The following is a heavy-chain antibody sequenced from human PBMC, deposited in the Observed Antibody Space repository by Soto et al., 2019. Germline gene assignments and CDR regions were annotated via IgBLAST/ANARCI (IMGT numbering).Heavy chain of an antibody. CDR3: AKDLIYGYNSGRPFDY. CDR2: IGGRGDST. V-gene: IGHV3-23*01. D-gene: IGHD6-19*01. CDR1: GFTFSSYA. J-gene: IGHJ4*02. Sequence: EVQLLESGGGLVQPGGSLRLSCAASGFTFSSYAMSWVRQAPGKGLEWVSAIGGRGDSTYYADSVKGRFTISRDNSRDTLYLQMNSLRAEDTDVYYCAKDLIYGYNSGRPFDYWGQGTLVTVSS.